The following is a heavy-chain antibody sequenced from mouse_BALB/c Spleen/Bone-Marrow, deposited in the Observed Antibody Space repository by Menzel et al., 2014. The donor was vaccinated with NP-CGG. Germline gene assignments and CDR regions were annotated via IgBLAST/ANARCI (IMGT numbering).Heavy chain of an antibody. J-gene: IGHJ2*01. CDR1: GYTFSNYW. CDR2: IYPGNSDT. D-gene: IGHD3-1*01. Sequence: EVQLQQSGTVPARPGAAVKMSCKASGYTFSNYWMHWVKQRPGQGLEWIGTIYPGNSDTTYNQKFKGKAKLTAVTSTSTAYMELSSLTNEDSAVYYCTTLARSDFDYWGQGTTLTVSS. V-gene: IGHV1-5*01. CDR3: TTLARSDFDY.